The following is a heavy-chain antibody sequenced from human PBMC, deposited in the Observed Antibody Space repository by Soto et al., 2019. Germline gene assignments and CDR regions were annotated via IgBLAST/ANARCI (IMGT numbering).Heavy chain of an antibody. CDR3: ATADGFGVVTPFFEY. CDR1: GGSISSRSHY. V-gene: IGHV4-39*01. J-gene: IGHJ4*02. Sequence: SETLSLTCTVSGGSISSRSHYWGWIRQSPGKHKKWIGSSYYRGSTHYNPSLKTRVTISVDTSKNQVFLKVFSVTAADTAVYYCATADGFGVVTPFFEYWGQGILVTVSS. CDR2: SYYRGST. D-gene: IGHD3-3*01.